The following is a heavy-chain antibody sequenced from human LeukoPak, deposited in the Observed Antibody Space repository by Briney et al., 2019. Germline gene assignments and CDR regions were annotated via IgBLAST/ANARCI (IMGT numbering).Heavy chain of an antibody. CDR3: TTGGNVIVAGTRAFDT. Sequence: GGSLRLSCAASGFTFSNDWMNWVRQAPGKGLEWVGRIKSTVDGGTTDFAAPVKGRFTVSRDDSENTLYLQMSSLRIEDTALYYCTTGGNVIVAGTRAFDTWGHGTMVTVSS. D-gene: IGHD6-19*01. V-gene: IGHV3-15*07. J-gene: IGHJ3*02. CDR1: GFTFSNDW. CDR2: IKSTVDGGTT.